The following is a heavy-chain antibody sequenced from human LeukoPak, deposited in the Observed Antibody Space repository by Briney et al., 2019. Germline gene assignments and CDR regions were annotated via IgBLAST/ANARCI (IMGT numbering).Heavy chain of an antibody. J-gene: IGHJ4*02. Sequence: SETLSLTCTISGGSISSYYWSWIRQPPGRGLEWIAYTHNSGSTKYNPSLKSRVTISVDTSRNQFSLKLRSVTAADTASYYCARHVLTAGSIDWGQGTLVTVSS. CDR3: ARHVLTAGSID. V-gene: IGHV4-59*08. CDR1: GGSISSYY. CDR2: THNSGST. D-gene: IGHD3-9*01.